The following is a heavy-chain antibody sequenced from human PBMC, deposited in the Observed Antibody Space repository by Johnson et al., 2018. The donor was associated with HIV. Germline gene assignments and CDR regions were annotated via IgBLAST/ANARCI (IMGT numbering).Heavy chain of an antibody. V-gene: IGHV3-20*04. Sequence: VQLVESGGGLIQPGGSLRLSCSASGFTFSSYAMHWVRQAPGKGLEWVSGINWNGDSTGYADSVKGRFTISRDNAKNSLYLQMNNLRAEDTALYYCARGPHHSSGTTLRGAFDIWGQGTMVTVSS. CDR1: GFTFSSYA. D-gene: IGHD1-7*01. J-gene: IGHJ3*02. CDR2: INWNGDST. CDR3: ARGPHHSSGTTLRGAFDI.